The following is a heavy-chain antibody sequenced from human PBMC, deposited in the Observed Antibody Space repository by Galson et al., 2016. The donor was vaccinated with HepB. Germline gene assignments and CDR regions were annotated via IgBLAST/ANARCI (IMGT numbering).Heavy chain of an antibody. CDR2: IWFDGSKQ. CDR3: ARGLNDPYYFDY. Sequence: SLRLSCAAPEHIFRGHGMHWVRQAPGKGLEWVAVIWFDGSKQAYGDSVKGRFPISRDNSKDTVYLQMDSLRADDTAVYYCARGLNDPYYFDYWGQGTLVTVSS. D-gene: IGHD2-8*01. V-gene: IGHV3-33*01. J-gene: IGHJ4*02. CDR1: EHIFRGHG.